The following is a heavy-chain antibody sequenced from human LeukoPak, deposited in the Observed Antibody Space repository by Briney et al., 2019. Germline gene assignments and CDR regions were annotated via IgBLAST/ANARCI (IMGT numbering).Heavy chain of an antibody. Sequence: EASVKVSCKASGYTFTSYDINWVRPATGQGLEWMGWMNPNSGNTGYAQKFQGRVTMTRNTSISTAYMELSSLRSEDTAVYYCATVPAAIYYYYYGMDVWGQGTTVTVSS. CDR3: ATVPAAIYYYYYGMDV. D-gene: IGHD2-2*01. J-gene: IGHJ6*02. CDR1: GYTFTSYD. CDR2: MNPNSGNT. V-gene: IGHV1-8*01.